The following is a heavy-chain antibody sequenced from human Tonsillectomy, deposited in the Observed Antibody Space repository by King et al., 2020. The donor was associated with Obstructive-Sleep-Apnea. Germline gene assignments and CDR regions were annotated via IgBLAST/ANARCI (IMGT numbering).Heavy chain of an antibody. J-gene: IGHJ3*02. CDR2: IYYSGSP. CDR3: ARRKIAAAGAFDI. CDR1: GDSISSYY. V-gene: IGHV4-59*08. D-gene: IGHD6-13*01. Sequence: VQLQESGPGLVKPSETLSLTCTVSGDSISSYYWSWIRQPPGKGLEWIGYIYYSGSPNYNPSLKSRGTISVDTSKNQFSLKLSSVTAADTAVYYCARRKIAAAGAFDIWGQGTMVTVSS.